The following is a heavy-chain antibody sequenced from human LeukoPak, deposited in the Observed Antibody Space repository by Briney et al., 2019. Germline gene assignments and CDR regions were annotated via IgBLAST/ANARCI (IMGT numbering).Heavy chain of an antibody. J-gene: IGHJ4*02. CDR3: ATDLISFELGAARPWLDY. CDR2: FDPEDGET. V-gene: IGHV1-24*01. D-gene: IGHD6-6*01. CDR1: GYTLTELS. Sequence: ASVKVSCKVSGYTLTELSMHWVRQAPGKGLEWMGGFDPEDGETIYAQKFQGRVTMTEDTSTDTAYMELSSLRSEDTAVYYCATDLISFELGAARPWLDYWGQGTLVTVSP.